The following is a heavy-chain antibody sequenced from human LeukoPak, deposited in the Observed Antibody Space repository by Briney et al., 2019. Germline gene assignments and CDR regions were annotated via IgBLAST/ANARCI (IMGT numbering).Heavy chain of an antibody. V-gene: IGHV3-21*01. J-gene: IGHJ4*02. D-gene: IGHD5-18*01. Sequence: PEGSLRLSCAASGFTFSSYAMSWVRQAPGKGLEWVSSISSSSSYIYYADSVKGRFTISRDNAKNSLYLQMNSLRAEDTAVYYCARGTTGYSYGFRYYFDYWGQGTLVTVSS. CDR3: ARGTTGYSYGFRYYFDY. CDR2: ISSSSSYI. CDR1: GFTFSSYA.